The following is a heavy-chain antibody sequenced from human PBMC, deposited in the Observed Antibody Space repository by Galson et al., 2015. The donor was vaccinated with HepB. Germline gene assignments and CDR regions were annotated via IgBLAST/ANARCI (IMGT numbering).Heavy chain of an antibody. CDR2: INADGSAQ. Sequence: SLRLSCAASGYTFSSNWMSWVRQAPGKGLGWVANINADGSAQFYVDSLKGRFTISRDNAKNALYLQMNSLRAEDAAVYYCARDKGGKDYWGQGSLVTVSS. V-gene: IGHV3-7*03. J-gene: IGHJ4*02. CDR1: GYTFSSNW. D-gene: IGHD3-16*01. CDR3: ARDKGGKDY.